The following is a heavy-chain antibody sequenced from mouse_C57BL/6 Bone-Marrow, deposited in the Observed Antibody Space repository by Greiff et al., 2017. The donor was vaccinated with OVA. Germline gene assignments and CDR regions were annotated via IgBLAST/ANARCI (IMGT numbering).Heavy chain of an antibody. CDR1: GYTFTSYW. CDR2: IDPSDSYT. J-gene: IGHJ4*01. D-gene: IGHD2-5*01. Sequence: QVQLQQPGAELVMPGASVKLSCKASGYTFTSYWMHWVKQRPGQGLEWIGEIDPSDSYTNYNQKLKGKSTLTVDKSSSPAYMQLSSLTSEDSAVYYCAIRSNPLYAMDYWGQGTSVTVSS. V-gene: IGHV1-69*01. CDR3: AIRSNPLYAMDY.